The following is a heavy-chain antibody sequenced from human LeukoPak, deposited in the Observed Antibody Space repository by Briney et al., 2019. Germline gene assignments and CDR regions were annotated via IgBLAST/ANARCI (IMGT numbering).Heavy chain of an antibody. CDR3: AREPNLSIAAAGSSFVGS. V-gene: IGHV3-21*01. J-gene: IGHJ5*02. CDR1: GFTFSSYS. CDR2: ISSSSSYI. Sequence: GGSLRLSCAASGFTFSSYSMNWVRQAPGKGLEWVSSISSSSSYIYYADSVKGRFTISRDNAKNSLYLQMNSLRAEDTAVYYCAREPNLSIAAAGSSFVGSWGQGTLVTVSS. D-gene: IGHD6-13*01.